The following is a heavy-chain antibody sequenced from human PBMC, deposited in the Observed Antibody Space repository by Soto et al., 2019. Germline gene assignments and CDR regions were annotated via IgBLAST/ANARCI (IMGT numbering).Heavy chain of an antibody. V-gene: IGHV1-3*01. CDR2: INAGNGHT. CDR1: GYTIISYA. CDR3: ATLDIVPGSDALAI. D-gene: IGHD3-9*01. Sequence: ASVKVSCKASGYTIISYAIHWVRQAPGQRLEWMGWINAGNGHTKYSQKFQGRVTITRDTSASTAYMELSSLRSEDTAVYYCATLDIVPGSDALAIWGQGTMVTVSS. J-gene: IGHJ3*02.